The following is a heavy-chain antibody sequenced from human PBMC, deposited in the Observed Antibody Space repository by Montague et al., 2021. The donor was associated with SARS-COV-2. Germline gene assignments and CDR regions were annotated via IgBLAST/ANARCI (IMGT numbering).Heavy chain of an antibody. V-gene: IGHV4-59*01. D-gene: IGHD4-17*01. CDR2: IYDGGAV. CDR3: ARTWSDYGDYDAFDL. J-gene: IGHJ3*01. CDR1: GGSITGYY. Sequence: SETLSLTCTVSGGSITGYYWSWLRRSPGKGLEWIAYIYDGGAVNYNPSLGSRVTISTDTSKNQLSLKVNSVTAADTAVYFCARTWSDYGDYDAFDLWGQGTMVTVSS.